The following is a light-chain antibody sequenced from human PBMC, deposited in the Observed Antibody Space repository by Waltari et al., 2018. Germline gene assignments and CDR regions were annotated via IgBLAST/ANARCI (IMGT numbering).Light chain of an antibody. V-gene: IGKV3-20*01. J-gene: IGKJ2*01. Sequence: EFVLTQSPGTLSLSPGERATLSCRASVIVISNYLDWYQQKPGQAPRLLISGASSRATGIPDRFSGSGSGTDFTLTISRLEPEDFAVYYCQHYGTSPYTFGQGTKLEIK. CDR1: VIVISNY. CDR2: GAS. CDR3: QHYGTSPYT.